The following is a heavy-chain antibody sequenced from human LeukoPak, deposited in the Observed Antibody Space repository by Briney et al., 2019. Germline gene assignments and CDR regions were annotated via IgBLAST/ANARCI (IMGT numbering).Heavy chain of an antibody. CDR2: TNHSGST. Sequence: SETLSLTCTVSGGSISGYYWSWIRQPPGKGLEWIGETNHSGSTNYNPSLKSRVTISVDTSKNQFSLKLSSVTAADTAVYYCARALPSGSYSFRYYYYGMDVWGQGTTVTVSS. J-gene: IGHJ6*02. CDR1: GGSISGYY. CDR3: ARALPSGSYSFRYYYYGMDV. V-gene: IGHV4-34*01. D-gene: IGHD1-26*01.